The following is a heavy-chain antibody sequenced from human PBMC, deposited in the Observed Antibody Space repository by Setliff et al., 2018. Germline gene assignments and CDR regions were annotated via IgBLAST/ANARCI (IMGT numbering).Heavy chain of an antibody. CDR2: IYYIGSA. Sequence: SETLSLTCTVSGGSISSGDYYWSWIRQPPGKGLEWIAYIYYIGSAYYNPSLKSRFTISVDTSKNHFSLKLSSVTAADAAVYYCASNILTGPYDAFDIWGRGTMVTVSS. CDR3: ASNILTGPYDAFDI. D-gene: IGHD3-9*01. J-gene: IGHJ3*02. V-gene: IGHV4-30-4*08. CDR1: GGSISSGDYY.